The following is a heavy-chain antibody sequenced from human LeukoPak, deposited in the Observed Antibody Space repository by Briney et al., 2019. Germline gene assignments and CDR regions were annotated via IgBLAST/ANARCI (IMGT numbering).Heavy chain of an antibody. CDR2: IFSGGST. Sequence: GGSLRLSCVASGFTVSSNYMSWVRQAPGKGQEWVSAIFSGGSTFYADSVTGRFTISRDNSKNTVYLEMNSLRAEDTAVYYCARDLKTSGWYGDFDYWGQGTLVTVSS. V-gene: IGHV3-53*01. CDR1: GFTVSSNY. CDR3: ARDLKTSGWYGDFDY. J-gene: IGHJ4*02. D-gene: IGHD6-19*01.